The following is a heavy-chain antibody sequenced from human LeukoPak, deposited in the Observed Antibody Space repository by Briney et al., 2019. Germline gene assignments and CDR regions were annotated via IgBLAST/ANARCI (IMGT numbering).Heavy chain of an antibody. CDR3: ARGSDYGDY. CDR1: GFIFDGYA. Sequence: GGSLRLSCAASGFIFDGYAMHWVRQAPGKGLEWVSGISWNSGSIGYADSVKGRFTISRDNAKNSLYLQVNSLRAEDTALYYCARGSDYGDYWGQGTLVTVSS. D-gene: IGHD3-16*01. V-gene: IGHV3-9*01. CDR2: ISWNSGSI. J-gene: IGHJ4*02.